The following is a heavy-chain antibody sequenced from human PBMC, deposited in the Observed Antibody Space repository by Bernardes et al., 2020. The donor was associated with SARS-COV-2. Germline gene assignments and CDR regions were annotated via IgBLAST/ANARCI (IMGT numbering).Heavy chain of an antibody. CDR3: ARNERCSGGSCYVY. Sequence: ASVKVSCKASGYTFTGYYMHWVRQDPGQGLEWMGWINPNSGGTNYAQKFQGRVTMTRDTSISTAYMELSRLRSDDTAVYYCARNERCSGGSCYVYWGQGTLVTVSS. J-gene: IGHJ4*02. V-gene: IGHV1-2*02. CDR1: GYTFTGYY. D-gene: IGHD2-15*01. CDR2: INPNSGGT.